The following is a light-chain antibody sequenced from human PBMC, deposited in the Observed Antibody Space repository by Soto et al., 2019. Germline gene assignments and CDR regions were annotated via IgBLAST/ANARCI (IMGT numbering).Light chain of an antibody. J-gene: IGKJ5*01. V-gene: IGKV3-11*01. Sequence: EILLTECPAPLSLSPGERSTLSCRASPSVTNFLAWYQQKPGQAPRLLIYGAFNRATGIPAMFSGSGSGTDFTLTISSLEPEDSAIYYCQQRNIWPPVTFGQGTRLEIK. CDR2: GAF. CDR3: QQRNIWPPVT. CDR1: PSVTNF.